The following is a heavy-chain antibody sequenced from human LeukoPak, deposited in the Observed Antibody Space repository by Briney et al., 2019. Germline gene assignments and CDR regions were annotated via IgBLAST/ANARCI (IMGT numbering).Heavy chain of an antibody. V-gene: IGHV3-23*01. J-gene: IGHJ3*02. CDR1: GFTFSSYA. Sequence: GGSLRLSCAASGFTFSSYAMSWVRQAPGKGLEWASAISGSGGSTYYADSVKGRFTISRDNSKNTLYLQMNSLRAEDTAVYCCAKVLPIVVVISAFDIWGQGTMVTVSS. CDR3: AKVLPIVVVISAFDI. D-gene: IGHD3-22*01. CDR2: ISGSGGST.